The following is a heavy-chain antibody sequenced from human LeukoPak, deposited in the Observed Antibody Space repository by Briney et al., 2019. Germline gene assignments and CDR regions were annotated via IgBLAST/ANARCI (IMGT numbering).Heavy chain of an antibody. D-gene: IGHD5-18*01. CDR1: GGSISSYY. V-gene: IGHV4-59*01. CDR2: IYYSGST. J-gene: IGHJ6*03. CDR3: ARTTEGGYTYGYFYYYYMDV. Sequence: SETLSLTCAVSGGSISSYYWSWIRQPPGKGLEWIGYIYYSGSTNYNPSLKSRVTISVDTSKNQFSLKLTSVTAADTAVYYCARTTEGGYTYGYFYYYYMDVWGKGTTVTISS.